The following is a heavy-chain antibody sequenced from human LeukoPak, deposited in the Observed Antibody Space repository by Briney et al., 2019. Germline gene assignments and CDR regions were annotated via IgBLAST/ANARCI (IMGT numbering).Heavy chain of an antibody. V-gene: IGHV4-39*01. Sequence: KLSETLSLTCTVSGGSISSSTYYWGWIRQPPGKGLEWIGSISYSGNIYYNPSLKSRVTISVDTSKNQFSLKLSSVTAADTAVYYCAKWSGDYPSYYLDYWGQGTLVTVSS. D-gene: IGHD4-17*01. CDR3: AKWSGDYPSYYLDY. CDR2: ISYSGNI. J-gene: IGHJ4*02. CDR1: GGSISSSTYY.